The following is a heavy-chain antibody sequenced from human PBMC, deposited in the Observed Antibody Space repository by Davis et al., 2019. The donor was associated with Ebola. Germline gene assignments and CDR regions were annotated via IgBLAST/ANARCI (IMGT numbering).Heavy chain of an antibody. CDR3: ASGGRYSYGYWGY. D-gene: IGHD5-18*01. Sequence: SETLSLTCTVSGGSISSGDYYWSWIRQPPGKGLAWIGYIYYSGSTYYNPSLKSRVTISVDTSKNQFSLKLSSVTAADTAVYYCASGGRYSYGYWGYWGQGTLVTVSS. CDR1: GGSISSGDYY. CDR2: IYYSGST. J-gene: IGHJ4*02. V-gene: IGHV4-30-4*01.